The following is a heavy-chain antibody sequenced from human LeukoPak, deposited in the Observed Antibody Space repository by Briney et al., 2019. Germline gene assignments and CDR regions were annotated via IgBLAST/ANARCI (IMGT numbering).Heavy chain of an antibody. CDR1: GYTFTSYD. CDR3: ARGADYDILTGYFYYYYMDV. V-gene: IGHV1-8*01. CDR2: MNPNSGNT. Sequence: ASVKVSCKASGYTFTSYDINWVRQATGQELEWMGWMNPNSGNTGYAQKFQGRVTMTRNTSISTAYMELSSLRSEDTAVYYCARGADYDILTGYFYYYYMDVWGKGTTVTVSS. J-gene: IGHJ6*03. D-gene: IGHD3-9*01.